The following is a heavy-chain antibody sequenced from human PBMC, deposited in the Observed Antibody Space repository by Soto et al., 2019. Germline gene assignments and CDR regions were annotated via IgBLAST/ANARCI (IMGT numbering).Heavy chain of an antibody. CDR1: GGSISSGGYY. Sequence: SETLSLTCTVSGGSISSGGYYWSWIRQHPGKGLEWIGYIYYSGSTYYNPSLKSRVTISVDTSKNQLSLKLSSVTAADTAVYYCARMTYYDFWSGYYRPNYSYSYMDVWGKGTTVTVSS. CDR2: IYYSGST. V-gene: IGHV4-31*03. D-gene: IGHD3-3*01. J-gene: IGHJ6*03. CDR3: ARMTYYDFWSGYYRPNYSYSYMDV.